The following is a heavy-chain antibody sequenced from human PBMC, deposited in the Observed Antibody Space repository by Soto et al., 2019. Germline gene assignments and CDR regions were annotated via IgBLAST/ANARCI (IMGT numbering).Heavy chain of an antibody. J-gene: IGHJ4*02. V-gene: IGHV4-38-2*02. CDR2: IYHSGST. Sequence: PSETLSLTCAVSGYSISTGFNWACIRQPPGKGLEWIGSIYHSGSTYYNLSLKSRVTISSDASKNQISLKLSSVTAADTALYYCARDWGTGFYRLDSWGQGTLVTVSS. CDR1: GYSISTGFN. CDR3: ARDWGTGFYRLDS. D-gene: IGHD6-19*01.